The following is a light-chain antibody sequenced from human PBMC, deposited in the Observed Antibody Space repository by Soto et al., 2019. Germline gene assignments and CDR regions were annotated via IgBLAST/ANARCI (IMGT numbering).Light chain of an antibody. J-gene: IGLJ2*01. Sequence: NFMLTQPHSVSESPGKTVTISCTRSSGSIASNYVQWYQQRPGSAPTTVIYEDNQRPSGVPDRFSGSIDSSSNSASLTISGLKTEDEADYYCKSSDSLNVVFGGEIKLTVL. CDR3: KSSDSLNVV. V-gene: IGLV6-57*04. CDR2: EDN. CDR1: SGSIASNY.